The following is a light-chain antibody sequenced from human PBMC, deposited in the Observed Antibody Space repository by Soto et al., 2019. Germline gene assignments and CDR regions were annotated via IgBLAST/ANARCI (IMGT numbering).Light chain of an antibody. CDR2: GAS. CDR3: QQYGSSPWT. V-gene: IGKV3-20*01. CDR1: QSVSSSF. Sequence: EIVLTQSPGTLSLSPGERATLSCRASQSVSSSFLAWYQQKPGQAPRLLIYGASIRATSIPDRFSGSGSGTDFTLTISRVEPEDFAVYYCQQYGSSPWTFGQGTKVEIK. J-gene: IGKJ1*01.